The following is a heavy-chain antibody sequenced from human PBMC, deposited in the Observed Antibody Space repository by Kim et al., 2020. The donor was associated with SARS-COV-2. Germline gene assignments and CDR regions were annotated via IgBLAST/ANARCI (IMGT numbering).Heavy chain of an antibody. D-gene: IGHD5-18*01. J-gene: IGHJ4*02. Sequence: GGSLRLSCAASGFTFSSYAMSWVRQAPGKGLEWVSAISGSGGSTYYADSVKGRFTISRDNSKNTLYLQMNSLRAEDTAVYYCAKDGYSYGYGPYYFDYWGQGTLVTVPS. CDR3: AKDGYSYGYGPYYFDY. V-gene: IGHV3-23*01. CDR2: ISGSGGST. CDR1: GFTFSSYA.